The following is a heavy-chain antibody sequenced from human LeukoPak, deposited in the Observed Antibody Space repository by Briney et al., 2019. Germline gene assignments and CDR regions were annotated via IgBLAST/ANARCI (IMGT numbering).Heavy chain of an antibody. CDR1: GGSVSSGSYY. CDR2: IYYTGST. Sequence: SSETLSLTCTVSGGSVSSGSYYWSWIRQPPGKGLEWIGYIYYTGSTKYNPSLKSRVTISVDTSKNQFSLKLSSVTAADTAVYYCARGRETLYYYYGMDVWGQGTTVTVSS. V-gene: IGHV4-61*01. D-gene: IGHD4-23*01. CDR3: ARGRETLYYYYGMDV. J-gene: IGHJ6*02.